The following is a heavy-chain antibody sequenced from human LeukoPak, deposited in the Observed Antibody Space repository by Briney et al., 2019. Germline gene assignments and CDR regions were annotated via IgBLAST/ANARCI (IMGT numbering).Heavy chain of an antibody. V-gene: IGHV6-1*01. CDR3: ARELTGFDY. CDR2: PYYSSQWYN. J-gene: IGHJ4*02. D-gene: IGHD7-27*01. Sequence: SQTLSLTCAISGDSVSSNNAAWNWIRQSPSRGLEWLGRPYYSSQWYNAYAVFLRSQITFNPDTSKNPFSLHLNSLTPEDTAVYYCARELTGFDYWGEGTLLTVSS. CDR1: GDSVSSNNAA.